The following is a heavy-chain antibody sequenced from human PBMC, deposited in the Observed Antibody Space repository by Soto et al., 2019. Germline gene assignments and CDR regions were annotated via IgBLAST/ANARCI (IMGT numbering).Heavy chain of an antibody. J-gene: IGHJ5*02. V-gene: IGHV1-18*04. Sequence: ASVKVSCKASGYTFTSYGISWVRQAPGQGLEWMGWISAYNGNTNYAQKLQGRVTMTTDTSTSTAYMELRSLRPDDTAVYYCARDAVASSWYRDNWFDPWGQGTLVTVS. CDR3: ARDAVASSWYRDNWFDP. CDR1: GYTFTSYG. CDR2: ISAYNGNT. D-gene: IGHD6-13*01.